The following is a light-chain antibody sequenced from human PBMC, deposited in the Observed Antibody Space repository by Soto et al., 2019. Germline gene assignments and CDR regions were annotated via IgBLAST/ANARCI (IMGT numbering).Light chain of an antibody. V-gene: IGKV3-15*01. J-gene: IGKJ1*01. CDR2: AAS. CDR3: QQYNNWPPWT. CDR1: QSVSSN. Sequence: EIVLTPSSATLSVSPGERGILFFQASQSVSSNLAWYQQKPGQAPRLLIYAASTAATGIPARFSGSGSGTEFTLTISGLQSEDFAVYYCQQYNNWPPWTFGQGTKVDI.